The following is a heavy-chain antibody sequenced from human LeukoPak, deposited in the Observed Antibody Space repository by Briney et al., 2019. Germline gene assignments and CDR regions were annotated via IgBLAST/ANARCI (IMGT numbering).Heavy chain of an antibody. J-gene: IGHJ4*02. Sequence: GVSLRLSCAASGFTLTGHTMTWLRQAPGKGLEWGSIIGGRDDRTYYADFVEGRFTISRDNSKNILYLQMSSLRAEDTAVYYCAKDPNPLYDLWSGYKWGQGTLVTVSS. D-gene: IGHD3-3*01. CDR3: AKDPNPLYDLWSGYK. V-gene: IGHV3-23*01. CDR2: IGGRDDRT. CDR1: GFTLTGHT.